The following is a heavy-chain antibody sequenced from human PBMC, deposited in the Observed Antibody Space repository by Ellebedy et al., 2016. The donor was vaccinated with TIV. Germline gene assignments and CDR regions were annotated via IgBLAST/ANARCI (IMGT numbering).Heavy chain of an antibody. CDR1: GFTFSSYA. D-gene: IGHD2-21*02. Sequence: GESLKISCAASGFTFSSYAMSWVRQAPGKGLEWVSVISGSGGSTYYADSVKGRFTISRDNSRNTLYLQMNSLRVEDSAIYYCGRDGVTGNGRWDWLDPWGQGTLVTVSS. CDR3: GRDGVTGNGRWDWLDP. J-gene: IGHJ5*02. V-gene: IGHV3-23*01. CDR2: ISGSGGST.